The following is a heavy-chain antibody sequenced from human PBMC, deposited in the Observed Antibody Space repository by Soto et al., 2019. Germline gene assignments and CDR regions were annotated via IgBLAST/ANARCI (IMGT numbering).Heavy chain of an antibody. J-gene: IGHJ4*02. Sequence: QVQLVESGGGVVQPVRSLRLSCTASGFTFSTSGMHWVRQAPGKGLEWVALIWSDGTNEHHADSVKGRFTISRDNSKNTLYLQMHSLRADDTAVYYCARDIGDCSGSTCTSYYIDYWGQGTLVTV. CDR1: GFTFSTSG. CDR3: ARDIGDCSGSTCTSYYIDY. D-gene: IGHD2-15*01. V-gene: IGHV3-33*01. CDR2: IWSDGTNE.